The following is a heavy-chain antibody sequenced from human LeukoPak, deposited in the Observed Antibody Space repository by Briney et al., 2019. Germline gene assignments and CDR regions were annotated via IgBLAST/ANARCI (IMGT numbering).Heavy chain of an antibody. Sequence: ASVKVSCKASGYTFTGYYMHWVRQAPGQGLEWMGWINPNSGGTNYAQKFQGRVTMTRDTSISTAYMELSRLRSDDTAVYYCARAQTRALWFGESNWFDPWGQGTLVTVSS. CDR3: ARAQTRALWFGESNWFDP. CDR2: INPNSGGT. D-gene: IGHD3-10*01. CDR1: GYTFTGYY. J-gene: IGHJ5*02. V-gene: IGHV1-2*02.